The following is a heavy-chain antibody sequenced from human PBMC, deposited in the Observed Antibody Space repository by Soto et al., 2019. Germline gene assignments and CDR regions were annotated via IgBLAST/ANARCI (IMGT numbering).Heavy chain of an antibody. CDR2: IYHSGTK. D-gene: IGHD4-17*01. CDR3: ARHYAMTTGTVNFNY. CDR1: GGSLISSFYY. V-gene: IGHV4-39*01. J-gene: IGHJ4*02. Sequence: QLQLQESGPGLVKSSETLSLTCTLSGGSLISSFYYWGWIRQPPGKGLEWIGSIYHSGTKYYNSSLKSRVTISVDTSNNQFSLKLTSVTAADAAVYYCARHYAMTTGTVNFNYWGQGTLVTVSS.